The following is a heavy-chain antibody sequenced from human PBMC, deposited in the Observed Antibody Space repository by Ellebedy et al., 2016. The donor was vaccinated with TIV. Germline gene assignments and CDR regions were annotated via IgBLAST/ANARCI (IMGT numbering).Heavy chain of an antibody. CDR1: GGYISSNF. J-gene: IGHJ3*02. CDR2: AYYNGST. V-gene: IGHV4-59*08. CDR3: ASMLGNDVLDI. D-gene: IGHD3-10*02. Sequence: SETLSLTCTVSGGYISSNFWGWIRQPPGKGLEWIGYAYYNGSTNYSPSLKSRVTISLDTSKNQFSLRLSSVTAADTAVYFCASMLGNDVLDIWGQGTMVTVSS.